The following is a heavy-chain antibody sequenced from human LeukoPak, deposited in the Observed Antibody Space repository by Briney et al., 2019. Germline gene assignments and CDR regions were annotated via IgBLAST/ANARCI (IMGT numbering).Heavy chain of an antibody. V-gene: IGHV3-11*01. D-gene: IGHD3-22*01. CDR3: ARGIGDMIVVADFDY. CDR2: ISSSGSTI. Sequence: GGSLRLSCVASGFTFSDYYMSWIRQAPGKGLEWVSYISSSGSTIYYADSVKGRFTISRDNAKNSLYLQMNSLRAEDTAVYYCARGIGDMIVVADFDYWGQGTLVTVSS. J-gene: IGHJ4*02. CDR1: GFTFSDYY.